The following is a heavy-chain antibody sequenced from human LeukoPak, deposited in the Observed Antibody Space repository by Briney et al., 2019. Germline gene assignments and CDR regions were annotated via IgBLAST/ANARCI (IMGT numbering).Heavy chain of an antibody. Sequence: GGSLRLSCAASGFTFSSYSMNWVRQAPGKGLEWVSYISSSSSTIHYADSVKGRFTISRDNAKNSLYLQMNSLRAEDTAVYYCARVGYCSSTSCYDLWGRGTLVTVSS. D-gene: IGHD2-2*03. CDR2: ISSSSSTI. CDR1: GFTFSSYS. J-gene: IGHJ2*01. V-gene: IGHV3-48*01. CDR3: ARVGYCSSTSCYDL.